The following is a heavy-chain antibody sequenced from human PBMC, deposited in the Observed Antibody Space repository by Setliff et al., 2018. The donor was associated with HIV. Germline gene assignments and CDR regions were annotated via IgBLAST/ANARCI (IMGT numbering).Heavy chain of an antibody. V-gene: IGHV1-2*02. CDR2: INPYNGAT. CDR3: ARKDGVGYCDSNSCYGIGPIDL. CDR1: GDTFTSYD. D-gene: IGHD2-2*01. J-gene: IGHJ5*02. Sequence: ASVKVSCKTSGDTFTSYDINWVRQAPGQGLEWMGWINPYNGATKSAHKFQGRVTVTRDTSVTTVYMELTSLRSDDTAVYYCARKDGVGYCDSNSCYGIGPIDLWGQGSLVTVSS.